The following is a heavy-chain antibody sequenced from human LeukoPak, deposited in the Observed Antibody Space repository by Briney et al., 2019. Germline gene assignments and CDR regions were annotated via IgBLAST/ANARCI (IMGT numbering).Heavy chain of an antibody. V-gene: IGHV1-8*01. D-gene: IGHD3-22*01. CDR3: ARGRSVYDSSGSYDPGFDN. Sequence: ASVKVSRKASGYTFTNYDINWVRQATGQGLEWVGWMNPFSGNTGYAPKFQGRVTMTTTTSISTAYMELSDLRSDDTAIYYCARGRSVYDSSGSYDPGFDNWGQGTLVTVSS. J-gene: IGHJ4*02. CDR2: MNPFSGNT. CDR1: GYTFTNYD.